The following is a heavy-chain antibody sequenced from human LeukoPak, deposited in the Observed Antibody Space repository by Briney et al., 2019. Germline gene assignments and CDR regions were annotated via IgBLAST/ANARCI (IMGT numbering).Heavy chain of an antibody. CDR2: INPNSGGT. D-gene: IGHD2-21*02. Sequence: GASVKVSCKASGYTFTGYYMHWVRQAPGQGLEWMGWINPNSGGTNYAQKFQGRVTMTRDTSISTAYMELSSLRSEDTAVYYCARGGTATEINNWFDPWGQGTLVTVSS. V-gene: IGHV1-2*02. J-gene: IGHJ5*02. CDR3: ARGGTATEINNWFDP. CDR1: GYTFTGYY.